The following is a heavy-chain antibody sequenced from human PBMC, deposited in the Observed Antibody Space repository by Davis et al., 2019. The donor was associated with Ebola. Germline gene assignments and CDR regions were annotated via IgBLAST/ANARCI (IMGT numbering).Heavy chain of an antibody. CDR3: AKYIVGTTRSFDY. CDR2: ISVSSDTT. CDR1: GFTFSDYV. V-gene: IGHV3-23*01. J-gene: IGHJ4*02. Sequence: GESLKISCAASGFTFSDYVMNWVRQAPGKGLEWVSTISVSSDTTVYADSVKGRFTISRDNSKNTLYLQMINLRDDDTAIYYCAKYIVGTTRSFDYWGQGTLVTVSS. D-gene: IGHD1-26*01.